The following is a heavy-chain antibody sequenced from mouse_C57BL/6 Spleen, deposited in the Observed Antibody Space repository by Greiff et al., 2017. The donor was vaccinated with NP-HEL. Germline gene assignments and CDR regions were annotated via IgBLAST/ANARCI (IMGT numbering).Heavy chain of an antibody. CDR1: GFTFSDYG. Sequence: EVQLVESGGGLVKPGGSLKLSCAASGFTFSDYGMHWVRQAPEKGLEWVAYISSGSITIYYADTVKGRFPISRDNAKNTLFLQMTSLSSEDTAMYYCASSYFDYWGQGTTLTVSS. J-gene: IGHJ2*01. CDR3: ASSYFDY. V-gene: IGHV5-17*01. CDR2: ISSGSITI.